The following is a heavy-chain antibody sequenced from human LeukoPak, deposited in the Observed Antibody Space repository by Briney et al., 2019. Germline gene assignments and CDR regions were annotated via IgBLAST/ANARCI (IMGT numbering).Heavy chain of an antibody. CDR3: AKTLSSAASQSAVDY. D-gene: IGHD6-13*01. Sequence: GESLKISCKGSGYPFTTYWIGWMRPMPGKGLEWMGFIYPGDSAVTYSPSFQDQVTLSADKSISTAYLQWSSLKASDTAMYFCAKTLSSAASQSAVDYWGQGTLVTVSS. V-gene: IGHV5-51*01. J-gene: IGHJ4*02. CDR2: IYPGDSAV. CDR1: GYPFTTYW.